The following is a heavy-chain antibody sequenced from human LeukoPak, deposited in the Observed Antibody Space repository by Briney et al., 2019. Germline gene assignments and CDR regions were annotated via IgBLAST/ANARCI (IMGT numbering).Heavy chain of an antibody. CDR1: GFTFRING. D-gene: IGHD6-13*01. Sequence: GGSLRLSCAASGFTFRINGMHWVRQAPGKGLEWVAVISYDGSNKYYADSAKGRFTISRDNSKNTLYLQMNSLRAEDTAVYYCAKDRSSSWCIDYWGQGTLVTVSS. CDR3: AKDRSSSWCIDY. J-gene: IGHJ4*02. V-gene: IGHV3-30*18. CDR2: ISYDGSNK.